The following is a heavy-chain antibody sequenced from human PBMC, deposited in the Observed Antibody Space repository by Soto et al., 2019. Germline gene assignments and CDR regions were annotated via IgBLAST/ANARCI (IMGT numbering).Heavy chain of an antibody. D-gene: IGHD3-16*02. CDR3: ARVDVWGSYRHIYYYYGMDV. J-gene: IGHJ6*02. CDR1: GFTFSSYA. Sequence: GGSLRLSCAASGFTFSSYAMRWVRQAPGKGLEWVAVISYDGSNKYYADSVKGRFTISRDNSKNTLYLQMNSLRAEDTAVYYCARVDVWGSYRHIYYYYGMDVWGQGTTVTVSS. CDR2: ISYDGSNK. V-gene: IGHV3-30-3*01.